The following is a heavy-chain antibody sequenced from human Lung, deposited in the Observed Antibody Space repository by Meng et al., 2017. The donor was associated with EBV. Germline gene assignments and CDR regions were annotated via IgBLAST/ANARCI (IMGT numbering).Heavy chain of an antibody. V-gene: IGHV1-18*01. J-gene: IGHJ4*02. CDR1: GYTFTSYG. D-gene: IGHD3-9*01. CDR2: ISTYNGNT. CDR3: ARVWNYDILTGYYTHYFDY. Sequence: QVPLVPAGAGVKKPGASVEVSCKASGYTFTSYGLSWVRQAPGQGLEWMGWISTYNGNTNYAQKLQGRVTMTTDTSTSTVYMEVRSLRSDDTAVYYCARVWNYDILTGYYTHYFDYWGRGTLVTVSS.